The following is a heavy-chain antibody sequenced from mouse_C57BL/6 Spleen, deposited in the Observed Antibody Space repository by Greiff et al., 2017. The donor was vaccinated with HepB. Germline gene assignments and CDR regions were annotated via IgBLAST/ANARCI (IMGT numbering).Heavy chain of an antibody. Sequence: VQLKESGPVLVKPGASVKMSCKASGYTFTDYYMNWVKQSHGKSLEWIGVINPYNGGTSYNQKFKGKATLTVDKSSSTAYMELNSLTSEDSAVYYCARGDAMDYWGQGTSVTVSS. V-gene: IGHV1-19*01. CDR2: INPYNGGT. J-gene: IGHJ4*01. CDR3: ARGDAMDY. CDR1: GYTFTDYY.